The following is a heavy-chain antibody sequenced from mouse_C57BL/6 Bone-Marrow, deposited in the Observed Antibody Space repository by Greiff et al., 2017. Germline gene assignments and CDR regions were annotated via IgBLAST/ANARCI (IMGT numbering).Heavy chain of an antibody. J-gene: IGHJ1*03. CDR2: INYDGSST. D-gene: IGHD2-5*01. Sequence: EVMLVESEGGLVQPGSSMKLSCTASGFTFSDYYMAWVRQVPEKGLEWVANINYDGSSTYYLDSLKSRFIISRDNAKNILYLQMSSLKSEDTATYYCARDLGSNGYFDVWGTGTTVTVSS. CDR1: GFTFSDYY. CDR3: ARDLGSNGYFDV. V-gene: IGHV5-16*01.